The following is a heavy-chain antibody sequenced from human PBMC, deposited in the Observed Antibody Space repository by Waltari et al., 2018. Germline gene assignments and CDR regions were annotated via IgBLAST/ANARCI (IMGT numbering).Heavy chain of an antibody. D-gene: IGHD3-16*01. CDR1: GGTVGSYA. CDR3: ARRQLGGAFDP. CDR2: IIPIFGTAP. J-gene: IGHJ5*02. Sequence: QVQLVQAGAEVRKPGYSVQVSCQASGGTVGSYAITWVRQAPGEGLEWMGGIIPIFGTAPNYAQKFQGRLTITADESTATVYMDLSSLRSDDTAVYYCARRQLGGAFDPWGQGTLVSVSS. V-gene: IGHV1-69*12.